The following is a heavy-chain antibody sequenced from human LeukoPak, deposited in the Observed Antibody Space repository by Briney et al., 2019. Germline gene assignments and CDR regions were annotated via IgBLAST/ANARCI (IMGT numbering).Heavy chain of an antibody. J-gene: IGHJ4*02. CDR1: GFTFSSFW. CDR3: ARDRIGWFDY. CDR2: IKQDGSEK. Sequence: GGSLRLSCAASGFTFSSFWMSWVRQAPGKGLEWVADIKQDGSEKYYVDSVKGRFTISRDNAKNSLNLQMNSLRVEDTAVYYCARDRIGWFDYWGQGTLVTVFS. D-gene: IGHD2-15*01. V-gene: IGHV3-7*01.